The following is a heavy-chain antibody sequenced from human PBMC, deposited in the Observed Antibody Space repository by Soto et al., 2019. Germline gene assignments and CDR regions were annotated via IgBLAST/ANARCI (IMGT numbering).Heavy chain of an antibody. CDR1: GFTFSSYG. Sequence: GGSLRLSCAASGFTFSSYGMHWVRQAPGKGLEWVAVIWYDGSNKYYADSVKGRFTISRDNSKNTLYLQMNSLRAEDTAVYYCARGDYDILTGHEGGEAFDIWGQGTMVTVSS. CDR3: ARGDYDILTGHEGGEAFDI. D-gene: IGHD3-9*01. CDR2: IWYDGSNK. V-gene: IGHV3-33*01. J-gene: IGHJ3*02.